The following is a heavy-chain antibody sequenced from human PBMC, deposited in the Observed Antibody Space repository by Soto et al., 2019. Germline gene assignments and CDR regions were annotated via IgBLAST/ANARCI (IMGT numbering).Heavy chain of an antibody. V-gene: IGHV3-7*03. CDR1: GFSFSNYW. CDR3: ARWQSSGWYLDI. Sequence: EVQLVESGGGLVQRGGSLRLSCAASGFSFSNYWMTWVRQPPGKGLEWVASINQDGTKNFYVDSVKGRFTISRDNAKNSLFLQMITLRAEDTAVYYCARWQSSGWYLDIWGQGTLVSVSS. J-gene: IGHJ4*02. CDR2: INQDGTKN. D-gene: IGHD6-19*01.